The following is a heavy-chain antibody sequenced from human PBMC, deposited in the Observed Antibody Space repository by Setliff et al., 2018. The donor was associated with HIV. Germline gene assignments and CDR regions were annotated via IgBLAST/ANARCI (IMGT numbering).Heavy chain of an antibody. CDR1: GGSISSHY. D-gene: IGHD1-7*01. CDR3: ARHGGITGTTDAFDI. J-gene: IGHJ3*02. CDR2: IYYSGST. Sequence: PSETLSLTCTVSGGSISSHYWSWIRQPPGKGLEWIGSIYYSGSTYYNPSLKSRVTISVDTSKNQFSLKLGSVTAADTAVYYCARHGGITGTTDAFDIWGQGTMVTVSS. V-gene: IGHV4-59*08.